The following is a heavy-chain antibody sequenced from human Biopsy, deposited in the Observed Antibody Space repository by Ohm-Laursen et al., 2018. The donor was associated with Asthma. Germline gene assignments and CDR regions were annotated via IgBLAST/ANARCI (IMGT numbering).Heavy chain of an antibody. Sequence: SLRLSCTASGFSFGSFGMHWVRQVPGKGPEWVALISFDGRYEYYADSVQGRFTISRDNPMKRLYLQMSSLTAVDTAVYYCASRGGDFWSGYYMDYWGQGTLVTVSS. J-gene: IGHJ4*02. D-gene: IGHD3-3*01. V-gene: IGHV3-30*03. CDR3: ASRGGDFWSGYYMDY. CDR2: ISFDGRYE. CDR1: GFSFGSFG.